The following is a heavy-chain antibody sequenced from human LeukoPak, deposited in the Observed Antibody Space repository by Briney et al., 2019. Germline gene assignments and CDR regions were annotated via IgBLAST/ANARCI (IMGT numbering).Heavy chain of an antibody. CDR1: GFTFSSYA. J-gene: IGHJ4*02. Sequence: GGSLRLSCAASGFTFSSYAMSWVRQAPGKGLEWVSSISSSSSYIYYADSVKGRFTISRDNAKNSLYLQMNSLRAEDTAVYYCARRGIRYFDWLGEFDYWGRGTLVTVSS. D-gene: IGHD3-9*01. V-gene: IGHV3-21*01. CDR3: ARRGIRYFDWLGEFDY. CDR2: ISSSSSYI.